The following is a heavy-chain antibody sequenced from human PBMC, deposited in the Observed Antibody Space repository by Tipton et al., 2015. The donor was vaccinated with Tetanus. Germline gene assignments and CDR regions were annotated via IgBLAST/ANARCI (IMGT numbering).Heavy chain of an antibody. D-gene: IGHD3/OR15-3a*01. CDR2: ISPFNENV. CDR3: ARGRGLGPHEYFEH. CDR1: GYTFTHHG. Sequence: QLVQSGGEVKKPGASVKVSCKASGYTFTHHGVNWVRHAPGQGLEWMGWISPFNENVNYAEKFRGRLTMTTDRSTATVYMDLRSLKSDDTAIYYCARGRGLGPHEYFEHWGQGTLVTVSS. V-gene: IGHV1-18*01. J-gene: IGHJ4*02.